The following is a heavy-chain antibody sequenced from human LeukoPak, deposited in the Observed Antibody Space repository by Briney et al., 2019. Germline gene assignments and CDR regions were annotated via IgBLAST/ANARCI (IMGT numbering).Heavy chain of an antibody. CDR2: IYSGGST. J-gene: IGHJ4*02. CDR1: GFTVSSNY. D-gene: IGHD3-22*01. Sequence: GGSLRLSCAASGFTVSSNYMSWVRQAAGKGLKWVSVIYSGGSTYYADSVKGRFTISRDNSKNTLYLQMNSLRAEDTAVYYCARATYYYDSSGYYVFYFDNWGQGTLVTVSS. V-gene: IGHV3-53*01. CDR3: ARATYYYDSSGYYVFYFDN.